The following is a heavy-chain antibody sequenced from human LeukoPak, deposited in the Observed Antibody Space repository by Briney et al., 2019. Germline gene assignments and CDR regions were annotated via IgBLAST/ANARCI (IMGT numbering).Heavy chain of an antibody. D-gene: IGHD6-13*01. V-gene: IGHV4-4*07. CDR3: ARARLTAAAGITFIVDFDY. J-gene: IGHJ4*02. CDR1: GGSISSYY. CDR2: IYTSGCT. Sequence: PSGTLSLTCTVSGGSISSYYWSWIRQPPGKGLEWVWRIYTSGCTNYNPSLKSRVTMSVDTSKNQFSQKLSSVTAADTAVYYCARARLTAAAGITFIVDFDYWGQGTLVTVSS.